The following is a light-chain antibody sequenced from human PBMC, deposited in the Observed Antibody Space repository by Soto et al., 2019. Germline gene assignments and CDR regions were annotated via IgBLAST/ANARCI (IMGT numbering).Light chain of an antibody. V-gene: IGLV2-8*01. J-gene: IGLJ2*01. CDR3: ISYAGSSNFVV. CDR1: SSDVGSYNY. CDR2: EVT. Sequence: QSALTQPPSASGSPGQSVTISCTGTSSDVGSYNYVPWIRQRPGTAPKLMIYEVTKRPSGVPDRFSGSKSGNTASLTVSGLQAEDEADYFCISYAGSSNFVVFGGGTKVTVL.